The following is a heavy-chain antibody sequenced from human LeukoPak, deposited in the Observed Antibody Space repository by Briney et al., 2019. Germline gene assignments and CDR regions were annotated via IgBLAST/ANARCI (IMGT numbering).Heavy chain of an antibody. V-gene: IGHV3-48*01. Sequence: GGSLRLSCAASGFTFSSHSMNWVRQAPGKGLEGIAYINPKGENIHYADSVKGRSIISGDNAKNTLYLQMNSLGAEDTALYYCAAGGTSGWDLNYWGRGTWVTASS. CDR2: INPKGENI. CDR1: GFTFSSHS. CDR3: AAGGTSGWDLNY. J-gene: IGHJ4*02. D-gene: IGHD6-19*01.